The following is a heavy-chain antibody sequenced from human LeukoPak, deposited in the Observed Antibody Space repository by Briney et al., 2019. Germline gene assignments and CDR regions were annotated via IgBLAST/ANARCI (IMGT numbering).Heavy chain of an antibody. D-gene: IGHD3-16*01. Sequence: PSETLSLTWTVSGGSISNYYWSWIRQPAGKGLEWIGRIYTSGSTNYNPSLKSRVAISVDKSKNQFSLKLSSVTAADTAVYYCASSGLMLESFDYWGQGTLVTVSS. V-gene: IGHV4-4*07. CDR1: GGSISNYY. CDR3: ASSGLMLESFDY. CDR2: IYTSGST. J-gene: IGHJ4*02.